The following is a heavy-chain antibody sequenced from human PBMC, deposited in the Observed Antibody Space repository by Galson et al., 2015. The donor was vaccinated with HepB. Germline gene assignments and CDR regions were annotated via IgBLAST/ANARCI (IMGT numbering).Heavy chain of an antibody. V-gene: IGHV3-11*01. Sequence: SLRLSCAASGFTFSDYYMSWIRQAPGKGLEWVSYISRSGSTLYYADSVKGRFTISRYNAKNSLYLQMNSLRAEDTAVYYCARDGRGSDFDYWGQGTLVTVSS. CDR2: ISRSGSTL. CDR1: GFTFSDYY. CDR3: ARDGRGSDFDY. J-gene: IGHJ4*02. D-gene: IGHD1-26*01.